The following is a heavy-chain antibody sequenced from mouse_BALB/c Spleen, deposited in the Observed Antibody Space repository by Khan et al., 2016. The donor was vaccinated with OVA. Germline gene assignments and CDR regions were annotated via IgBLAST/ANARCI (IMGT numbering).Heavy chain of an antibody. CDR1: GYSFTSGYS. CDR2: IHYSGST. D-gene: IGHD1-2*01. J-gene: IGHJ1*01. CDR3: ARDYYGNWYFDV. Sequence: QLEESGPDLVKPSQSLSLTCNVTGYSFTSGYSWHWIRQFPGNKLQWMGYIHYSGSTNFTPSLKSRLSINRDTSKNQFFLQLNSVTTEDTATYYCARDYYGNWYFDVWGAGTTVTVSS. V-gene: IGHV3-1*02.